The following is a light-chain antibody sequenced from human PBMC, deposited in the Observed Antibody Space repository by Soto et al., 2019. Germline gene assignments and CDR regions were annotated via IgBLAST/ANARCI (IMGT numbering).Light chain of an antibody. V-gene: IGKV3-20*01. J-gene: IGKJ4*01. Sequence: EIVLTQSPGTLSLSPGERATLSCRASQSVSSSFLAWYQQKPGQAPRLLIYGASSRATGIPDRFIGSGSGTDFTLTISRLEPEDIAVYYCQQYDSSPITFGGGTKVEIK. CDR2: GAS. CDR3: QQYDSSPIT. CDR1: QSVSSSF.